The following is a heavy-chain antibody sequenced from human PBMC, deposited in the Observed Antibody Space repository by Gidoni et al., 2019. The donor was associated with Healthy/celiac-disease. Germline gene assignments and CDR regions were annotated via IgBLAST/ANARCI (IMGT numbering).Heavy chain of an antibody. CDR1: GGSISSSSYY. V-gene: IGHV4-39*01. J-gene: IGHJ6*02. CDR2: IYYSGST. Sequence: QLQLQESGPGLVKPSETLSLTCTVSGGSISSSSYYWGWIRQPPGKGLEWIGSIYYSGSTYYNPSLKSRVTISVDTSKNQFSLKLSSVTAADTAVYYCARQSGVGGSYYWYYYYYGMDVWGQGTTVTVSS. CDR3: ARQSGVGGSYYWYYYYYGMDV. D-gene: IGHD1-26*01.